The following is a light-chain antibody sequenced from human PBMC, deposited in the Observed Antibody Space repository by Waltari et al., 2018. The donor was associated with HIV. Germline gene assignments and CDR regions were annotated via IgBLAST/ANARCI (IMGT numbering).Light chain of an antibody. Sequence: DIQMTQSPSTLSASVGDRVTITCRASQRISRCLTWYQQKPGKAPKLLIYNASSLESGVPSRFSGSGSGTEFTLSISSLQPEDSATYYCQQCNTAPFTFGEGTKVEIK. CDR1: QRISRC. CDR2: NAS. J-gene: IGKJ4*01. CDR3: QQCNTAPFT. V-gene: IGKV1-5*03.